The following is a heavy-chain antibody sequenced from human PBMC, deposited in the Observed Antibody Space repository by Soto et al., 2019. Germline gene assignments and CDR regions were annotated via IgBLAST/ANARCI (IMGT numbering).Heavy chain of an antibody. CDR2: LSGSGGST. CDR3: AKGSSGWYSFGFDP. V-gene: IGHV3-23*01. Sequence: EVQLLESGGGLVQPGGSLRLSCVAYGFTFSTYAMNWLRQAPGKGLEWVSALSGSGGSTFYADSVKGRFTISRDNSKNTLFLQMNSLRAEDTAVYYCAKGSSGWYSFGFDPWGQGTLVTVSS. D-gene: IGHD6-19*01. CDR1: GFTFSTYA. J-gene: IGHJ5*02.